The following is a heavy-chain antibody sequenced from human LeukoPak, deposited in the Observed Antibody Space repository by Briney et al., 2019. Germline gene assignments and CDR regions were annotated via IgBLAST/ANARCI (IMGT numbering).Heavy chain of an antibody. CDR2: ISGSSSYI. J-gene: IGHJ4*02. CDR3: ARDGSIAARPTY. CDR1: GLTFSTYS. V-gene: IGHV3-21*01. Sequence: GGSLRLSCAASGLTFSTYSMIWVRQSPGKGLEWVSSISGSSSYIYYADSVKGRFTISRDNAKNSLYLQMNSLRAEDTAVYYCARDGSIAARPTYWGQGTLVTVSS. D-gene: IGHD6-6*01.